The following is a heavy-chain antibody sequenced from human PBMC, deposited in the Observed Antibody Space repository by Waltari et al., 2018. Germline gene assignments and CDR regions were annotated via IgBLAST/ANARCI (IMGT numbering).Heavy chain of an antibody. V-gene: IGHV1-69*09. D-gene: IGHD2-2*02. CDR1: GGTFSSYA. CDR3: ASGRLGCSSTSCYRNDWFDP. J-gene: IGHJ5*02. CDR2: IIPILGIA. Sequence: QVQLVQSGAEVKKPGSSVKVSCKASGGTFSSYAIRWVRQAPGQGLGWMGRIIPILGIANYAQKFQGRVTITADKSTSTAYMELSSLRSEDTAVYYCASGRLGCSSTSCYRNDWFDPWGQGTLVTVSS.